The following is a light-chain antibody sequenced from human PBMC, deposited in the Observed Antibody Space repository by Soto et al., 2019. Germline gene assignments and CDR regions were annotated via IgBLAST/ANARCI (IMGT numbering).Light chain of an antibody. J-gene: IGKJ1*01. CDR1: QGISGW. CDR3: QQANSFPWT. Sequence: DLQMTQSPSSVSASVGDRVTITCRASQGISGWLVWYQQRPGKAPKLLIYAATTLESGVPSRFRGSASGTNFTLTISSLQPEDFATYYCQQANSFPWTFGQGTKVDI. V-gene: IGKV1-12*01. CDR2: AAT.